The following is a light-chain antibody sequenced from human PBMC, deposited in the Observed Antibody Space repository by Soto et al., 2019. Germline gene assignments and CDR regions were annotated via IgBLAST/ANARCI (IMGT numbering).Light chain of an antibody. CDR2: DTS. CDR1: QSVSSA. V-gene: IGKV3-11*01. J-gene: IGKJ5*01. CDR3: QPPTNRRIT. Sequence: EIVLARSPAIRCLSAGERATLSCRCGQSVSSALAWYQHKPGQARRPLIYDTSNRPTDIPPSLTGIGSGTDFTPTLSRLQPEHFAVYYCQPPTNRRITVAPGTRLDIK.